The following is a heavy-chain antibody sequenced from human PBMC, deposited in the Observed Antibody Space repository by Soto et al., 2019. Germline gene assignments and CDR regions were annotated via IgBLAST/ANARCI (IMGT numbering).Heavy chain of an antibody. CDR2: ISYDGSNK. Sequence: QVQLVECGGGVVQPGRSLRLTCAASGFTLSSYGMHWVRQAPGKGLEWVAVISYDGSNKYYADSVKGRLTISRDNSKNTLYLQMNSLRGEDTAVYYCAKDNGSGCDWLRVGDASDIWGQGTMVTVSS. CDR1: GFTLSSYG. CDR3: AKDNGSGCDWLRVGDASDI. D-gene: IGHD5-12*01. V-gene: IGHV3-30*18. J-gene: IGHJ3*02.